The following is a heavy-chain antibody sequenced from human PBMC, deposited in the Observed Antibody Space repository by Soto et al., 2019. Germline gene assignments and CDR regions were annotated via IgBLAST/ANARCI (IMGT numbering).Heavy chain of an antibody. CDR1: GYSFTSYW. V-gene: IGHV5-10-1*01. J-gene: IGHJ5*02. CDR3: ARHRPPTMVRGVRALSWFDT. Sequence: GESLKISCKGSGYSFTSYWISWVRQMPGKGLEWMGRIDPSDSYTNYSPSFQGHVTISADKSISTAYLQWSSLKASDTAMYYCARHRPPTMVRGVRALSWFDTWGQGTLVTVSS. CDR2: IDPSDSYT. D-gene: IGHD3-10*01.